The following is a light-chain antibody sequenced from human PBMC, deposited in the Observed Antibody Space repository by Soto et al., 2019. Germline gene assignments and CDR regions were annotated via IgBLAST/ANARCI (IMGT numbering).Light chain of an antibody. CDR1: QSISNS. CDR2: RAF. Sequence: DIQMTHTPSTRSASVGDRVTMTCRASQSISNSLAWYQQKPGKAPKLLIYRAFALQSGVPSRFSGSGSGTEFTLTIDSLQPDDFATFYCQQYSTYPLTFGGGTKVDIK. J-gene: IGKJ4*01. V-gene: IGKV1-5*03. CDR3: QQYSTYPLT.